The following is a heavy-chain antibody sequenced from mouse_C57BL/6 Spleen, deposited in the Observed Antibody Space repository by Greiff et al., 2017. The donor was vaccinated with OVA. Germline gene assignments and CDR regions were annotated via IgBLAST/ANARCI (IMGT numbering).Heavy chain of an antibody. D-gene: IGHD1-3*01. Sequence: VKLQESGPELVKPGASVKISCKASGYAFSSSWMNWVKQRPGKGLEWIGRIYPGDGDTNYNGKFKGKATLTADKSSSTAYMQLSSLTSEDSAVYFCAREGSGQGMDYWGQGTSVTVSS. CDR3: AREGSGQGMDY. CDR2: IYPGDGDT. J-gene: IGHJ4*01. V-gene: IGHV1-82*01. CDR1: GYAFSSSW.